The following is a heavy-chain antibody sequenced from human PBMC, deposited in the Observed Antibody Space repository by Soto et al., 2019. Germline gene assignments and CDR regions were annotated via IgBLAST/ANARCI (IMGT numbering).Heavy chain of an antibody. D-gene: IGHD2-2*01. CDR3: ANSATGHFTSTSCYWSWFYP. CDR2: ISASGGTT. J-gene: IGHJ5*02. CDR1: GFTFNSYA. V-gene: IGHV3-23*01. Sequence: EVQLLESGGGLVQPGGSLRLSCAASGFTFNSYAMSWVRQAPGKGLEWVSSISASGGTTYYADSVKGRFTISRDNSKNTLYLQMNSLRAEDTAVYYCANSATGHFTSTSCYWSWFYPWGQGTLVAVSS.